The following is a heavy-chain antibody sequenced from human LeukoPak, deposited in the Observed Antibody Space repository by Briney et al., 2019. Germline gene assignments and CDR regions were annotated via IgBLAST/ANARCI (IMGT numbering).Heavy chain of an antibody. CDR1: GGTFSSYA. V-gene: IGHV1-69*05. Sequence: ASVKVSCKASGGTFSSYAISWVRQAPGQGLEWMGGIIPIFGTANYAQKFQGRVTITTDESTSTAYMELSSLRSEDTAVYYCARGGYGGNRRMGYYYMDVWGKGTTVTVSS. D-gene: IGHD4-23*01. CDR2: IIPIFGTA. J-gene: IGHJ6*03. CDR3: ARGGYGGNRRMGYYYMDV.